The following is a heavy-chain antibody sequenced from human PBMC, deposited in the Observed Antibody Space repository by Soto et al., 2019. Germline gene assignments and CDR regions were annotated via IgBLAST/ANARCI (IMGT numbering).Heavy chain of an antibody. CDR1: GYTFTSYA. D-gene: IGHD3-16*01. CDR3: ATQMGEGYFDY. V-gene: IGHV1-3*01. CDR2: INAGNGNT. Sequence: QVQLVQSGAQVKKPGASVKVSCKASGYTFTSYAMHWVRQAPGQRLEWMGWINAGNGNTKYSQKFQGRVTITRDTSASTAYMELSSLRSEDTDVYYCATQMGEGYFDYWGQGTLVTVSS. J-gene: IGHJ4*02.